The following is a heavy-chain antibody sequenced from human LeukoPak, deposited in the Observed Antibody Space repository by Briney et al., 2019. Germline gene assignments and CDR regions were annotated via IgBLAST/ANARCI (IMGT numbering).Heavy chain of an antibody. J-gene: IGHJ4*02. D-gene: IGHD2-2*01. Sequence: GGSLRLSCAASGFTLSDYSMSWVRQAPGKGLEWVSSISSSSSNIYYADSVKGRFTISRDNAKNSLYLEMNSLRAEDTAVYYCARACARTNCYTEDWGQGTLVTVSS. CDR1: GFTLSDYS. V-gene: IGHV3-21*01. CDR3: ARACARTNCYTED. CDR2: ISSSSSNI.